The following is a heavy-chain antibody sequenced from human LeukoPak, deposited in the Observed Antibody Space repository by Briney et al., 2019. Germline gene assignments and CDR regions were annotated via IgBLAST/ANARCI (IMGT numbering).Heavy chain of an antibody. V-gene: IGHV3-7*01. CDR3: ARDAGRGYYDL. Sequence: KAGGSLRLSCVASGFTFSTSWVTWVRQAPGKGLEWVANIDKHGSGKYYVDSVKGRFAISRDYASNSVFLQMDSLRAEDTSVYYCARDAGRGYYDLWGQGTPVTVSS. CDR1: GFTFSTSW. CDR2: IDKHGSGK. J-gene: IGHJ4*02. D-gene: IGHD3-10*01.